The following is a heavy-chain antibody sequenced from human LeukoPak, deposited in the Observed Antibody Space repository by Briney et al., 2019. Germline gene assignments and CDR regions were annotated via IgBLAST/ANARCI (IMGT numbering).Heavy chain of an antibody. CDR2: ILPILGIA. D-gene: IGHD3-9*01. Sequence: ASVKVFCKASRGPFSSYAIRWVRQAPGQGLEWMGKILPILGIANYAQKYHTRSTLSAHRPTSTADMKLSSLRSEDTAVYYCSGVGVSDCESLAGYYIDGMDVWGQGATVTV. J-gene: IGHJ6*02. V-gene: IGHV1-69*04. CDR3: SGVGVSDCESLAGYYIDGMDV. CDR1: RGPFSSYA.